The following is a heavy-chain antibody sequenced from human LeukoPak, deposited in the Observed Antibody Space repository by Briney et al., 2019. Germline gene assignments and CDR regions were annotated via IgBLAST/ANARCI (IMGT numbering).Heavy chain of an antibody. CDR2: IRYDGSST. CDR3: ARDGRGVITY. V-gene: IGHV3-30*02. J-gene: IGHJ4*02. CDR1: GFSFGSYG. D-gene: IGHD3-10*01. Sequence: GGSLRLSCAASGFSFGSYGIHWVRQAPGKGLEWVAFIRYDGSSTYYADSVKGRFTISRDNAKNSLYLQMNSLRAEDTAVYYCARDGRGVITYWGQGTLVTVSS.